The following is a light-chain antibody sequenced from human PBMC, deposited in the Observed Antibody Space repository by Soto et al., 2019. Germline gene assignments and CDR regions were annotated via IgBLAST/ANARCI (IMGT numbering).Light chain of an antibody. CDR3: QKYDDVPYT. Sequence: QMTQSPSSLSASVGDRVTITCRASQSIIRYLAWYQQKQGKPPKLLIYAASTLQSGVPSRFSGSGSATDFTLTISGLQPEDVATYYCQKYDDVPYTFGQGTRLEIK. CDR1: QSIIRY. J-gene: IGKJ5*01. V-gene: IGKV1-27*01. CDR2: AAS.